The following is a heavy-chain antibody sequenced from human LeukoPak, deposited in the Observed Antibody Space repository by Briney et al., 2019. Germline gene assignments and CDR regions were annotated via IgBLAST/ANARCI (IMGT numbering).Heavy chain of an antibody. D-gene: IGHD3-3*01. CDR2: IIPIFGAA. Sequence: ASVKVSCKASGSTFSSYAISWVRQAPGQGLEWMGGIIPIFGAANYAQKFQGRVTITADESTSTANMELSSLTSEDTAVYYCARGAGIRFLEWLVYFDYWGQGTLVTVSS. CDR3: ARGAGIRFLEWLVYFDY. CDR1: GSTFSSYA. J-gene: IGHJ4*02. V-gene: IGHV1-69*13.